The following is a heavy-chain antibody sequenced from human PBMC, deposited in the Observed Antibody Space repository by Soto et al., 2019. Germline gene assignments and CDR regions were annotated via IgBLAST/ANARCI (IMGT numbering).Heavy chain of an antibody. J-gene: IGHJ6*02. V-gene: IGHV3-30*18. D-gene: IGHD3-10*01. CDR2: ISYDGSNK. CDR3: AKDLARGEFGNYYYYGMDV. Sequence: QVQLVESGGGVVQPGRSLRLSCAASGFTFSSYGMHWVRQAPGNGLEWVAVISYDGSNKYYADSVKGRFTISRDNSKNTLYLQMNSLRAEDTAVYYCAKDLARGEFGNYYYYGMDVWGQGTTVTVSS. CDR1: GFTFSSYG.